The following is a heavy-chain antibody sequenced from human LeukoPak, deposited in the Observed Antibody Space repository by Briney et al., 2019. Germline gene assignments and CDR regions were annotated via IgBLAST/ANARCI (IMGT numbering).Heavy chain of an antibody. V-gene: IGHV3-9*01. CDR3: AKDMGEDTAMTDAFDI. CDR1: GFTFDDYA. D-gene: IGHD5-18*01. Sequence: GGSLRLSCAASGFTFDDYAMHWVRQAPGKGLEWVSGISWNSGSIGYADSVKGRFSISRDNAKNSLYLQMNSLRAEDTALYYCAKDMGEDTAMTDAFDIWGQGTMVTVSS. J-gene: IGHJ3*02. CDR2: ISWNSGSI.